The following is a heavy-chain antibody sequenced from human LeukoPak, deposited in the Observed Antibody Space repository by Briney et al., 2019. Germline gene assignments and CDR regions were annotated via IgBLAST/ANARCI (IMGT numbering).Heavy chain of an antibody. Sequence: RAGGSLRLSCAASGFTFSSYSMNWVRQAPGKGLEWVSSISSSSSYIYYADPVKGRFTISRDNAKNSLYLQMNSLRAEDTAVYYCARAHTIFGVVIYYYYYMDVWGKGTTVTVSS. J-gene: IGHJ6*03. V-gene: IGHV3-21*01. CDR2: ISSSSSYI. CDR3: ARAHTIFGVVIYYYYYMDV. CDR1: GFTFSSYS. D-gene: IGHD3-3*01.